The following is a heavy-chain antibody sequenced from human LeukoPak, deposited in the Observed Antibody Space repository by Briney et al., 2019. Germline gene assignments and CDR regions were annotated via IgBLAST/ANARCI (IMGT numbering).Heavy chain of an antibody. V-gene: IGHV3-30-3*01. Sequence: GRSLRLSCAASGFTFSSYAMHWVRQAPGKGLEWVAVISYDGSNKYYADSVKGRFTISRDNSKNTLYLQMNSLRAEDTAVYYCARPYYYDSSGYYFDYWGQGTLVTVSS. CDR3: ARPYYYDSSGYYFDY. D-gene: IGHD3-22*01. CDR1: GFTFSSYA. CDR2: ISYDGSNK. J-gene: IGHJ4*02.